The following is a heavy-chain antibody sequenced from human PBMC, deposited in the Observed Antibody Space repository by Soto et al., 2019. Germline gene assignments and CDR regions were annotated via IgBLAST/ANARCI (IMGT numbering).Heavy chain of an antibody. V-gene: IGHV4-30-2*01. J-gene: IGHJ5*02. Sequence: SETLSLTCAVSGGSISSGGYSWSWIRQPPGKGLVWIGYIYHSGSTYYNPSLKSRVTISVDRSKNQFSLKLSSVTAADTAVYYCARTWGFTFGGVIEKYNWFDPWGQGTLVTVSS. D-gene: IGHD3-16*02. CDR2: IYHSGST. CDR3: ARTWGFTFGGVIEKYNWFDP. CDR1: GGSISSGGYS.